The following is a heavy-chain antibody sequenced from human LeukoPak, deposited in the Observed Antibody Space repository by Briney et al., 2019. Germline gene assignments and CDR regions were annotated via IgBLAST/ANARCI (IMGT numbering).Heavy chain of an antibody. CDR1: GGSISSSSYY. V-gene: IGHV4-39*01. J-gene: IGHJ4*02. D-gene: IGHD3-10*01. Sequence: SETLSLTCAVYGGSISSSSYYWGWIRQPPGKGLEWIGSIYYSGSTYYNPSLKSRVTISVDTSKNQFSLKLSSVTAADTAVYYCARSWPGTTYFDYWGQGTLVTVPS. CDR3: ARSWPGTTYFDY. CDR2: IYYSGST.